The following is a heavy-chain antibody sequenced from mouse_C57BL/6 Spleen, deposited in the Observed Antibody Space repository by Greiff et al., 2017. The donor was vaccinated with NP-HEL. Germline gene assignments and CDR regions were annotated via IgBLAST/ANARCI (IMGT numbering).Heavy chain of an antibody. CDR1: GYTFTSYS. CDR2: INPSSGYT. J-gene: IGHJ4*01. Sequence: QVQLQQSGAELARPGASVKLSCKASGYTFTSYSMHWVKQRPGQGLEWIGYINPSSGYTKYNQKFKDKATLTADKSSSTAYMQLSSLTSEDSAVYYCARGDQGAERGRDYYAMDDWGQGTSVTVSS. V-gene: IGHV1-4*01. D-gene: IGHD3-1*01. CDR3: ARGDQGAERGRDYYAMDD.